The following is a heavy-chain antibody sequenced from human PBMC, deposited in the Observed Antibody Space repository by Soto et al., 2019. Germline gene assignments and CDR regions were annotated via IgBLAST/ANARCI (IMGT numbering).Heavy chain of an antibody. CDR3: ARGPGYCSSTSCYRSWFDP. D-gene: IGHD2-2*01. CDR1: GGSFSGYY. J-gene: IGHJ5*02. Sequence: SETLSLTCAVYGGSFSGYYWSWIRQPPGKGLEWIGEINHSGSTNYNPSLKSRVTISVDTSKNQFSLKLSSVTAADTAVYYCARGPGYCSSTSCYRSWFDPWGQGTLVTVSS. CDR2: INHSGST. V-gene: IGHV4-34*01.